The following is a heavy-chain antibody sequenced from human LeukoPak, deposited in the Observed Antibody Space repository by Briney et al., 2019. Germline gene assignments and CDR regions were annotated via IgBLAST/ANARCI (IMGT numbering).Heavy chain of an antibody. Sequence: GGSLRLSCEASGFTFSDYGMHWVRQAPGKGLEWVAVVSADQSHKQYADSVKGRVTISRDNSKNTLYLQLNSLRSEDTAVYYCVKVFFMDYWGQGTLVTVSS. CDR2: VSADQSHK. CDR3: VKVFFMDY. CDR1: GFTFSDYG. J-gene: IGHJ4*02. D-gene: IGHD2-8*01. V-gene: IGHV3-30*18.